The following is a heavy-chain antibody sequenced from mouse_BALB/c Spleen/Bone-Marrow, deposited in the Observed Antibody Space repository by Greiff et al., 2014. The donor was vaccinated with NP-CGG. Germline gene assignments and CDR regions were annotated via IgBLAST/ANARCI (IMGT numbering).Heavy chain of an antibody. Sequence: VQLQQSGAELMKPGASVKISCKATGYTFSSYWIEWVKQRPGHGLEWIGEILPGIGSTNYNEKFKGKATFTADTSSNTAYMQLSSLTSEDSAVYYCARRVPFAYWGQGTLVTVSA. CDR1: GYTFSSYW. CDR2: ILPGIGST. J-gene: IGHJ3*01. CDR3: ARRVPFAY. V-gene: IGHV1-9*01.